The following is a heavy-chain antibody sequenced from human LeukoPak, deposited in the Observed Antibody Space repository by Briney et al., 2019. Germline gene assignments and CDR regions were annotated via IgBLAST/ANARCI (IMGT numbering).Heavy chain of an antibody. D-gene: IGHD2-2*01. CDR2: INTDGTTT. J-gene: IGHJ5*02. V-gene: IGHV3-74*01. Sequence: GGSLRLSCAASGFTFSSYWMFWVRQAPGKGLVWVSRINTDGTTTNYADSVKGRFTISRDNSKNTLYLQMNSLRAEDTAVYYCAKDLTVVPAVGFDPWGQGALVTVSS. CDR1: GFTFSSYW. CDR3: AKDLTVVPAVGFDP.